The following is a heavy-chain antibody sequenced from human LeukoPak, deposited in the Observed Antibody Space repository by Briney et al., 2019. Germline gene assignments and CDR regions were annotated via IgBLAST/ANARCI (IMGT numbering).Heavy chain of an antibody. CDR1: GFTFSSYA. Sequence: GGSLRLSCAASGFTFSSYAMSWVRHAPGKGLEWVSAISGSGGSTYYADSVKGRFTISRDNSKNTLYLQMNSLRAEDMAVYYCAKDRTVERRDAFDYWGQGTLVTVSS. V-gene: IGHV3-23*01. D-gene: IGHD1-1*01. J-gene: IGHJ4*02. CDR3: AKDRTVERRDAFDY. CDR2: ISGSGGST.